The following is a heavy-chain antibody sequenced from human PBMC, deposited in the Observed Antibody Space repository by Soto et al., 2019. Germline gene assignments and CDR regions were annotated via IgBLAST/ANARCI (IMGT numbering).Heavy chain of an antibody. CDR2: MSGSGGYT. Sequence: EVQLLESGGGLVQPGGSLRLSCAASGFTFSSYAMSWVRQAPGKGLEWVSPMSGSGGYTYYADSVEGRFAISRDNSKNTLYLQMAEMRAEDTAVYYCATFRFCTSTSCYGREGGFWGQGTLVTVSS. V-gene: IGHV3-23*01. CDR3: ATFRFCTSTSCYGREGGF. CDR1: GFTFSSYA. J-gene: IGHJ4*02. D-gene: IGHD2-2*01.